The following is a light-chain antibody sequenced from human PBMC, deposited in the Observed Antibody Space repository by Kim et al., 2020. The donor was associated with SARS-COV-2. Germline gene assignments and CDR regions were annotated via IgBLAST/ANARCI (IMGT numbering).Light chain of an antibody. CDR1: NIGTKS. Sequence: PGKTATISCGGNNIGTKSVHWYLQKSGQAPVMVIYYDSDRPSGIPERFSGSNSGNTATLTISRVEAGDEADYYCQVWDGSSDHVVFGVGTQLTVL. CDR3: QVWDGSSDHVV. J-gene: IGLJ2*01. V-gene: IGLV3-21*04. CDR2: YDS.